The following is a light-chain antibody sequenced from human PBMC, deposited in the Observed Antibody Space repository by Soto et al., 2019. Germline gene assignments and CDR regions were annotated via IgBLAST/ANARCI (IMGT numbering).Light chain of an antibody. CDR1: QRIGTS. Sequence: IQMTQSPASLSASVGDRVTITCRASQRIGTSLNWYQQKPGKAPNLLISAASGLQSGVPPRFSSSGSGTDFTLTISSLQPDDFAAYYCQQSYSTSLITFGPRTTLDIK. CDR3: QQSYSTSLIT. V-gene: IGKV1-39*01. CDR2: AAS. J-gene: IGKJ3*01.